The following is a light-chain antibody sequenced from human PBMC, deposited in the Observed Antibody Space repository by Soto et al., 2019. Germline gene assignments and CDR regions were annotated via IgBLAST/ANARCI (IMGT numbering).Light chain of an antibody. Sequence: DIQMTQSLASLSASVGDRVTITCRASPGISNYLSWYQQRPGKVPKLLIYAASTLQSGVPSRFSGSGSGTDFTLTISSLQPEDVATYYCQKYDSASFTFGPGTRVDIK. CDR1: PGISNY. V-gene: IGKV1-27*01. CDR3: QKYDSASFT. J-gene: IGKJ3*01. CDR2: AAS.